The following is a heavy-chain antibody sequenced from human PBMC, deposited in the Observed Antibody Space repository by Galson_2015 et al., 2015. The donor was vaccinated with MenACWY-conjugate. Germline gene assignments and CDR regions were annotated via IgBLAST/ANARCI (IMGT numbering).Heavy chain of an antibody. CDR3: ARGEGARITRDNWYSDL. J-gene: IGHJ2*01. Sequence: SLRLSCAASGFTFSSYDMHWVRHATGKGLEWVSAIGTAGDPYYPGSVKGRFASSRDNTKKSLYLQLNSLRAGDTAVYYCARGEGARITRDNWYSDLWGRGTLVTVSS. V-gene: IGHV3-13*05. CDR2: IGTAGDP. CDR1: GFTFSSYD. D-gene: IGHD3-10*01.